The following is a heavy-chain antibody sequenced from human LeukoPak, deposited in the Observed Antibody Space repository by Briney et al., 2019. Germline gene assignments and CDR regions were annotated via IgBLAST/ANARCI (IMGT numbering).Heavy chain of an antibody. D-gene: IGHD5-18*01. J-gene: IGHJ6*02. Sequence: GASVKVSCKASDYTFVNYGITWVRQAPGHGLEWMGWITVYNGNIDYAQNFQGRVNMTTDTSTNIAYMELRSLTSDDTAVYYCARVDGNVDTAMVTPYYYGMDVWGQGTTVTVSS. CDR2: ITVYNGNI. CDR3: ARVDGNVDTAMVTPYYYGMDV. CDR1: DYTFVNYG. V-gene: IGHV1-18*04.